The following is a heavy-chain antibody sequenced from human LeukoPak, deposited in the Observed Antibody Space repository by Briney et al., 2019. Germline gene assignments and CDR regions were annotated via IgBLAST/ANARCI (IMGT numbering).Heavy chain of an antibody. Sequence: SETLSLTCTVSGGSISSYYWSWIRQPPGKGLEWIGYIYYSGSTNYNPSLKSRVTISVDTSKNQFSLKLSSVTAADTAVYYYARERFGEFLNWFDPWGQGTLVTVSS. CDR2: IYYSGST. V-gene: IGHV4-59*01. D-gene: IGHD3-10*01. J-gene: IGHJ5*02. CDR3: ARERFGEFLNWFDP. CDR1: GGSISSYY.